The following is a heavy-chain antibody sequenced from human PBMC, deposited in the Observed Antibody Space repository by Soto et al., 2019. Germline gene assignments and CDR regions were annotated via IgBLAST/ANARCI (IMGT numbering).Heavy chain of an antibody. V-gene: IGHV4-39*01. CDR1: GGSISSSSYC. D-gene: IGHD2-15*01. J-gene: IGHJ4*02. CDR2: IYYSGST. CDR3: ARHTPAISISDH. Sequence: PSETLSLTCTVSGGSISSSSYCWGWIRQPPGKGLEWIGSIYYSGSTYYNPSLNSRVTISVDTSKNQFSLKLSSVTAADTAVYYCARHTPAISISDHWGQGTLVTVSS.